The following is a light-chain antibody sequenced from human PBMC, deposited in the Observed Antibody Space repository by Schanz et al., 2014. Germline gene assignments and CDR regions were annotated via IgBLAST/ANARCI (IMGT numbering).Light chain of an antibody. CDR2: DVT. CDR3: CSYAGGYTV. CDR1: SSDVGGYNY. V-gene: IGLV2-11*01. J-gene: IGLJ3*02. Sequence: QSALTQPASVSGSPGQSITISCTGTSSDVGGYNYVSWYQQHPGKAPKLMIYDVTNRPSGVPDRFSGSKSGTSASLAISGLQHEDEADYHCCSYAGGYTVFGGGTKLTVL.